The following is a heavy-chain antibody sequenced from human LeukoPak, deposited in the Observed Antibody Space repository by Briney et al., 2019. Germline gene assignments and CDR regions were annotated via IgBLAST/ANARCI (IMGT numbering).Heavy chain of an antibody. CDR1: GFTFSSYA. V-gene: IGHV3-23*01. CDR2: TSGSGGST. J-gene: IGHJ4*02. Sequence: PGGSLRLSCAASGFTFSSYAMSWVRQAPGKGLEWGSATSGSGGSTYYAESVKGRFTISRDNSKNTLYLQMISLRAAYTAVYYCAKSRPTQRIWFGLARAPTFDYWGQGTPVTVSS. CDR3: AKSRPTQRIWFGLARAPTFDY. D-gene: IGHD3-10*01.